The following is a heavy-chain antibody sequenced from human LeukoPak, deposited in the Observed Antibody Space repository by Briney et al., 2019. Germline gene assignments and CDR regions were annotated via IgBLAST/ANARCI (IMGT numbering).Heavy chain of an antibody. CDR2: MNPNSGNT. V-gene: IGHV1-8*01. CDR3: ARGAYDVLTGYYYYYSSMDV. J-gene: IGHJ6*03. Sequence: ASVKVSCKASGYTFTSYDINWVRQATGQGLEWMGWMNPNSGNTGYAQKFQGRVTMTRNTSISTAYMELSSLRSEDTAVYYCARGAYDVLTGYYYYYSSMDVWGGGTTVTISS. D-gene: IGHD3-9*01. CDR1: GYTFTSYD.